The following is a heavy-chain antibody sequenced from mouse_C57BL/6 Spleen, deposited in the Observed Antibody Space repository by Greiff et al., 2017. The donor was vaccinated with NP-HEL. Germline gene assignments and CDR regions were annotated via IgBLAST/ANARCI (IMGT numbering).Heavy chain of an antibody. J-gene: IGHJ3*01. V-gene: IGHV1-74*01. Sequence: VQLQQPGAEPVKPGASVKVSCKASGYTFPSYWMHWVKQRPGQGLEWIGRIHPSDSDTNYNQKFKGKATLTVDKSSSTAYMQLSSLTSEDSAVDYCAIDYGSTSFAYWGQGTLVTVSA. CDR2: IHPSDSDT. D-gene: IGHD1-1*01. CDR3: AIDYGSTSFAY. CDR1: GYTFPSYW.